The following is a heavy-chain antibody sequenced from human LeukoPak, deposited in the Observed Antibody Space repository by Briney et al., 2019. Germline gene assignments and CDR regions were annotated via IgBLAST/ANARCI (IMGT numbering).Heavy chain of an antibody. CDR1: GFTFSRHA. CDR3: AKGDDIGKHPTRAYYFDT. J-gene: IGHJ4*02. D-gene: IGHD5-24*01. Sequence: GGSLRLSCAASGFTFSRHAMSWVRQAPGKGLEGVSTTGLNSVNTLCAESVQGRFSISRDNSKNTLDVQMENQRGDDTAVYYCAKGDDIGKHPTRAYYFDTWGQGTLVTVSS. CDR2: TGLNSVNT. V-gene: IGHV3-23*01.